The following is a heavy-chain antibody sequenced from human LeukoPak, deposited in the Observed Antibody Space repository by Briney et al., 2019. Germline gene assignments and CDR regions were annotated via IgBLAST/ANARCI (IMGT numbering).Heavy chain of an antibody. Sequence: PGGSLRLPCAASGFTFSSYGMHWVRQAPGKGLEWVAFIRYDGSNKFYADSVKGRFTFSRDNSKNTLYLQMNSLRTEDSAMYYCAKAGYCSTTGCPDYYYMDVWGKGTTVTVSS. CDR2: IRYDGSNK. CDR3: AKAGYCSTTGCPDYYYMDV. CDR1: GFTFSSYG. J-gene: IGHJ6*03. D-gene: IGHD2-2*01. V-gene: IGHV3-30*02.